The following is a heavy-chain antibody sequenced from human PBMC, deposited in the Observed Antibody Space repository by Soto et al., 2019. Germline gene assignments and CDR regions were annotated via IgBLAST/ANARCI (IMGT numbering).Heavy chain of an antibody. CDR1: GGSISSYY. D-gene: IGHD3-3*01. V-gene: IGHV4-59*01. CDR2: IYYSGST. Sequence: PETLSLTCTVSGGSISSYYWSWIRQPQGKGLEWIGYIYYSGSTNYNPSLKSRVTISVDTSKNQFSLKLSSVTAADTAVYYCARVPFYDFWSGYYTKLNWFDPWGQGTLVTVSS. J-gene: IGHJ5*02. CDR3: ARVPFYDFWSGYYTKLNWFDP.